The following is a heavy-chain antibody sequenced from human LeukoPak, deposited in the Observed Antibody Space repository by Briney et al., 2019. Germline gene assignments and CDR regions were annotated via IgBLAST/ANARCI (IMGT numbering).Heavy chain of an antibody. V-gene: IGHV3-23*01. CDR2: LSGSGGST. D-gene: IGHD3-10*01. CDR1: GFTFSSYA. CDR3: AKDQQYNYGSGSYFADY. Sequence: PGGSLRLSCAASGFTFSSYAMSWVRQAPGKGLEWVSVLSGSGGSTYYADSVKGRFTISRDNSKNMLYLQMNSLRAEDTAVYYCAKDQQYNYGSGSYFADYWGQGTLVTVSS. J-gene: IGHJ4*02.